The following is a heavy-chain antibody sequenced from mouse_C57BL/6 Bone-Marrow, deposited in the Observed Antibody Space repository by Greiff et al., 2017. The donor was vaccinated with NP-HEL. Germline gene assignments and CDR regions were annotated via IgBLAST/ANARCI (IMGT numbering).Heavy chain of an antibody. V-gene: IGHV2-2*01. D-gene: IGHD1-1*01. CDR2: IWSGGST. Sequence: VQLQQSGPGLVQPSQSLSITCTVSGFSLTSYGVHWVRQSPGKGLEWLGVIWSGGSTDYNAAFISRLSISKENSKSQVFFKMNSLQADDTAIYYCASPITTGRDYAMDYWGQGTSVTVSS. J-gene: IGHJ4*01. CDR3: ASPITTGRDYAMDY. CDR1: GFSLTSYG.